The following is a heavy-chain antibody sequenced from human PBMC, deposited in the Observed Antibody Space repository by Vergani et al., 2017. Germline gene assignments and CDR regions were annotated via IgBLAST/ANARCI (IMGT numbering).Heavy chain of an antibody. J-gene: IGHJ3*02. CDR2: IYTSGST. Sequence: QVQLQESGPGLVKPSQTLSLTCTVPRGSISSGSYYWSWIRQPAGKGLEWIGRIYTSGSTNYNPSLKSRVTIAVDTPKSQFSLKLSSVTAADTAVYYCAREIDGRDAFDIWGQGTMVTVSS. CDR3: AREIDGRDAFDI. D-gene: IGHD5-24*01. CDR1: RGSISSGSYY. V-gene: IGHV4-61*02.